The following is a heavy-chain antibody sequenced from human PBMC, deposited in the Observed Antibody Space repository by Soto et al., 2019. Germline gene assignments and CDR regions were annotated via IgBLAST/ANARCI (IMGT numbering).Heavy chain of an antibody. J-gene: IGHJ5*02. CDR2: ISYDGSNK. V-gene: IGHV3-30-3*01. CDR1: GFTFSSYA. CDR3: ARGTGWFDP. Sequence: GGSLRLSCAASGFTFSSYAMHWVRQAPGKGLEWVAVISYDGSNKYYADSVKGRFTISRDNSKNTLYLQMNSLRAEDTAVYYCARGTGWFDPWGQGTLVTVSS.